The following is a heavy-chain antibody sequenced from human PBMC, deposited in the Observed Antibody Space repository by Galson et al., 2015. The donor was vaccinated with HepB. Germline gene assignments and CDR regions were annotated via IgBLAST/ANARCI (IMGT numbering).Heavy chain of an antibody. D-gene: IGHD6-19*01. Sequence: SLRLSCAASGFTVSSNYMSWVRQAPGKGLEWVSVIYSGGSTYYADSVKGRFTISRDNSKNSLYLQMNSLRTEDTALYYCVTGAVAGSYYYYGMDVWGQGTTVTVSS. V-gene: IGHV3-53*05. J-gene: IGHJ6*02. CDR2: IYSGGST. CDR3: VTGAVAGSYYYYGMDV. CDR1: GFTVSSNY.